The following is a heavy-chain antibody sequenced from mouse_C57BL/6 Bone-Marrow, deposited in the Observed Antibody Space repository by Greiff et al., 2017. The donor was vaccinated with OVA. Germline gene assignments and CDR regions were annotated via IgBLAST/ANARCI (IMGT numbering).Heavy chain of an antibody. Sequence: EVQRVESGGGLVKPGGSLKLSCAASGFTFSSHTMSWVRQTPEKRLEWVATISGGGGNTYYPDSVKGRFTLSRDNAKNTLYLQMSSLRTEDTAWDYCARLITTVPATGNAMDYWGRGTSVTVSS. CDR1: GFTFSSHT. CDR3: ARLITTVPATGNAMDY. D-gene: IGHD1-1*01. V-gene: IGHV5-9*01. CDR2: ISGGGGNT. J-gene: IGHJ4*01.